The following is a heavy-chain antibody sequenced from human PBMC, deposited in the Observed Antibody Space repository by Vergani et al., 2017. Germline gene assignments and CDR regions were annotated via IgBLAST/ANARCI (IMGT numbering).Heavy chain of an antibody. CDR3: AKGGRGSGWYNWFDP. J-gene: IGHJ5*02. D-gene: IGHD6-19*01. CDR2: ISWNSGSI. Sequence: EVQLVESGVGLVQPGRSLRLSCAASGFTFDDYAMHWVRQAPGKGLEWVSGISWNSGSIGYADSVKGRFTISRDNAKNSLYLQMNSLRAEDTALYYCAKGGRGSGWYNWFDPWGQGTLVTVSS. V-gene: IGHV3-9*01. CDR1: GFTFDDYA.